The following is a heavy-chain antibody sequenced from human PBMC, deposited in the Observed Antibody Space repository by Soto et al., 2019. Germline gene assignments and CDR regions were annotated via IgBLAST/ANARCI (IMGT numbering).Heavy chain of an antibody. D-gene: IGHD1-1*01. CDR3: ATGILLERKFDY. V-gene: IGHV3-48*02. CDR1: GFTFSSYS. CDR2: ISSSSSTI. J-gene: IGHJ4*02. Sequence: EVQLVESGGGLVQPGGSLRLSCAASGFTFSSYSMNWVRQAPGKGLEWVSYISSSSSTIYYADSVKGRVTISRDNAKNSLYLQMNSLRDEDTAVYYCATGILLERKFDYWGQGTLVTVSS.